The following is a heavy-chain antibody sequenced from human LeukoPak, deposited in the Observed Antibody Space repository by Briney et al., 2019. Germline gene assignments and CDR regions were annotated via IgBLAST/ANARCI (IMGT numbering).Heavy chain of an antibody. J-gene: IGHJ4*02. Sequence: ASVKVSCKVSGYSLMELSTHWVRQAPGKGGEWRGGLNLEHSTYVYAQRFQGRVTMTEDTTTNPAYLELTSLSAEDTAVYYCTKGVAVAGTPPGGDYWGQGTLLTVSS. D-gene: IGHD6-19*01. CDR2: LNLEHSTY. CDR1: GYSLMELS. V-gene: IGHV1-24*01. CDR3: TKGVAVAGTPPGGDY.